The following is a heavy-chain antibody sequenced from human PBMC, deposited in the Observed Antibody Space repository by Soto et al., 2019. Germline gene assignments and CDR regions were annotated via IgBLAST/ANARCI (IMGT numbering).Heavy chain of an antibody. CDR2: VNSEGSGT. D-gene: IGHD2-8*02. CDR1: GFTFSRYW. J-gene: IGHJ6*02. CDR3: GRTRSDYATGGYYYGMDV. Sequence: VGSLRLSCAASGFTFSRYWMHWVRQAPGKGLVWVSRVNSEGSGTSYAVSVKGRFTISRDNAKNTLHLQMKSLRAEDTAVYYCGRTRSDYATGGYYYGMDVWGQGTTVTVSS. V-gene: IGHV3-74*01.